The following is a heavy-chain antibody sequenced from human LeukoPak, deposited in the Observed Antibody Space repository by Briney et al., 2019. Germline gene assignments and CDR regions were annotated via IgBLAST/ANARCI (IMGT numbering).Heavy chain of an antibody. CDR1: GGTFSSYA. J-gene: IGHJ4*02. V-gene: IGHV1-69*04. CDR2: IIPILGIA. D-gene: IGHD5-24*01. CDR3: AMGDGYNLDY. Sequence: SVKVSCKASGGTFSSYAISWVRQAPGQGLEWMGRIIPILGIANYAQKFQGRVTITADKSTSTAYMELSSLRSEDPAVYYCAMGDGYNLDYWGQGTLVTVSS.